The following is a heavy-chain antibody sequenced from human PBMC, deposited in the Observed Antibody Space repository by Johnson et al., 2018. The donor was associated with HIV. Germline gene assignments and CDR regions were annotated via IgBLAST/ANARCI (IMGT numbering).Heavy chain of an antibody. J-gene: IGHJ3*02. D-gene: IGHD1-14*01. CDR3: ATRDPTHRPGVFDI. CDR2: ISSSGSTI. Sequence: QMQLVESGGGLVKPGGSLRLSCAASGFTFSDYYMSWIRQAPGKGLEWISYISSSGSTIYYADSVKGRFTISRDNAKNSLYLQMNSLRAEDTAVYYCATRDPTHRPGVFDIWGQGTMVTISS. CDR1: GFTFSDYY. V-gene: IGHV3-11*04.